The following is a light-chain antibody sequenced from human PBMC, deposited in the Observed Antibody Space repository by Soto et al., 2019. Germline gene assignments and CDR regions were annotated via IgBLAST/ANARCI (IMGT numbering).Light chain of an antibody. Sequence: DIQMTQSPSTLSASVGDRVTITCRASQSISSWLAWYQQKPGKAPKLLIYDASSLESGGPSRFSGSGSGTEFTLTISSLQPDDLETYYCQQYNSPFTFGPGTKVDIK. J-gene: IGKJ3*01. CDR1: QSISSW. CDR3: QQYNSPFT. V-gene: IGKV1-5*01. CDR2: DAS.